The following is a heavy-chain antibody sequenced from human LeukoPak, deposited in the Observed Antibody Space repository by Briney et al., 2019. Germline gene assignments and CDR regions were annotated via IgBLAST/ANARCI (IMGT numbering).Heavy chain of an antibody. Sequence: PSETLSLTCTVSGGSISSYYWSWIRQHPGKGLEWIGYIYYSGSTNYNPSLKSRVTISVDTSKNQFSLKLSSVTAADTAVYYCARGRDVVVVAATPGYYYYMDVWGKGTTVTVSS. J-gene: IGHJ6*03. CDR3: ARGRDVVVVAATPGYYYYMDV. V-gene: IGHV4-59*01. CDR2: IYYSGST. CDR1: GGSISSYY. D-gene: IGHD2-15*01.